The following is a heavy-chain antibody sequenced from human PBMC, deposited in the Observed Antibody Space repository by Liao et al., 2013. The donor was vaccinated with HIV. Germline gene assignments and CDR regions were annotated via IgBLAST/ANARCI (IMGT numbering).Heavy chain of an antibody. CDR3: ARTDQYYDFWNGYENWFDP. V-gene: IGHV4-39*07. CDR2: IYYSGST. Sequence: QLQLQESGPGLVKPSETLSLTCTVSGGSMSSSSYYWGWIRQPPGKGLEWIGSIYYSGSTHYNPSLKSRVTMSVDTSKNQFSLKLSSVTAADTAVYYCARTDQYYDFWNGYENWFDPWGQGTLVTVSS. CDR1: GGSMSSSSYY. J-gene: IGHJ5*02. D-gene: IGHD3-3*01.